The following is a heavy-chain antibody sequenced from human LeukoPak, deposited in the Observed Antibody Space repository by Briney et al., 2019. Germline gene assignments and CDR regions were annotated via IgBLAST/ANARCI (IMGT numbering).Heavy chain of an antibody. CDR2: IIPIFGTA. CDR1: GGTFSSYA. Sequence: SVKVSCXASGGTFSSYAISWVRQARGQGLEWMGGIIPIFGTANYAQKFQGRVTITTDESTSTAYMELSSLRSEDTAVYYCARDTYYYDSSGYSVLYYFDYWGQGTLVTVSS. D-gene: IGHD3-22*01. V-gene: IGHV1-69*05. CDR3: ARDTYYYDSSGYSVLYYFDY. J-gene: IGHJ4*02.